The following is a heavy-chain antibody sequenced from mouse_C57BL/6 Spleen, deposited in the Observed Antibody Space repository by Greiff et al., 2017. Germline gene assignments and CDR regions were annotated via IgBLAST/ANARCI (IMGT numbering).Heavy chain of an antibody. D-gene: IGHD2-2*01. V-gene: IGHV2-9-1*01. CDR3: ARAYGYDEEAWFAY. CDR1: GFSLTSYA. CDR2: IWPGGGT. J-gene: IGHJ3*01. Sequence: VQRVESGPGLVAPSQSLSITCTVSGFSLTSYAISWVRQPPGKGLEWLGVIWPGGGTNYNSALKSRLSISKDNSKSQVFLKMNRLQTDDTARYYCARAYGYDEEAWFAYWGQGTLVTVSA.